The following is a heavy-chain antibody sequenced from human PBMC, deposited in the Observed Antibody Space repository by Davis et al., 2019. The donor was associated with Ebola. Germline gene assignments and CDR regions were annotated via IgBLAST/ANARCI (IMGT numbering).Heavy chain of an antibody. Sequence: SQTLSLTCAVYGGSFSGYYWSWIRQPPGKGLEWIGEINHSGSTNYNPSLKSRVSISLDRSKNQFSLKVTSLTAADTAVYYCARTTRGSGWFVDYWGQGTLVTVSS. V-gene: IGHV4-34*01. J-gene: IGHJ4*02. CDR3: ARTTRGSGWFVDY. CDR1: GGSFSGYY. CDR2: INHSGST. D-gene: IGHD6-19*01.